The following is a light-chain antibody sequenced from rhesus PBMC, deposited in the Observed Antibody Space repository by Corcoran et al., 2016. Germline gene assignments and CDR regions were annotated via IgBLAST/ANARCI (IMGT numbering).Light chain of an antibody. J-gene: IGKJ2*01. Sequence: DIQMTQSPSSLSASLGDKVTITFRASQGINSWLAWYQQKPGKAPKLLIYKASNLQSGGPSRFLGRESGTDFPLTISSLQPEDSATYHGLQYSSSPYTFGQGTKIEIK. V-gene: IGKV1-22*01. CDR2: KAS. CDR1: QGINSW. CDR3: LQYSSSPYT.